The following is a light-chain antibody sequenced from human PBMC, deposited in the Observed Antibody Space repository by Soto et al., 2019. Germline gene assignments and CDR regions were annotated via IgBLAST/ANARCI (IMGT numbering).Light chain of an antibody. Sequence: EIVLTHSPGTLSLSPGERATLSCRASQSVSSSYLAWYPQKPGQAPRLLIYGASSSATGIPDRFSGSGSGTDFTLTISRLEPEAFAVYYCQQYGSSHTFGGGTKVEIK. CDR1: QSVSSSY. V-gene: IGKV3-20*01. CDR3: QQYGSSHT. CDR2: GAS. J-gene: IGKJ4*01.